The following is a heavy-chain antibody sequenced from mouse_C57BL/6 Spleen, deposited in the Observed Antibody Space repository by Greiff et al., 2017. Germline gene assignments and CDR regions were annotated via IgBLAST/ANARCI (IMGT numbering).Heavy chain of an antibody. J-gene: IGHJ2*01. D-gene: IGHD2-1*01. CDR1: GYAFSSSW. CDR3: ASNYPFDY. Sequence: VKLMESGPELVKPGASVKISCKASGYAFSSSWMNWVKQRPGKGLEWIGRIYPGDGDTNYNGKFKGKATLTADKSSSTAYMQLSSLTSEDSAVYFCASNYPFDYWGQGTTLTVSS. CDR2: IYPGDGDT. V-gene: IGHV1-82*01.